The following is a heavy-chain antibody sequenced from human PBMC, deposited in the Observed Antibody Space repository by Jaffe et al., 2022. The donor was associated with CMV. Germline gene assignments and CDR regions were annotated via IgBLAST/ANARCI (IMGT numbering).Heavy chain of an antibody. V-gene: IGHV1-69*09. Sequence: QVQLVQSGAEVKKPGSSVKVSCKASGGTFSSYAISWVRQAPGQGLEWMGRIIPILGIANYAQKFQGRVTITADKSTSTAYMELSSLRSEDTAVYYCARDLRAVAGTFWFDPWGQGTLVTVSS. J-gene: IGHJ5*02. CDR1: GGTFSSYA. CDR3: ARDLRAVAGTFWFDP. CDR2: IIPILGIA. D-gene: IGHD6-19*01.